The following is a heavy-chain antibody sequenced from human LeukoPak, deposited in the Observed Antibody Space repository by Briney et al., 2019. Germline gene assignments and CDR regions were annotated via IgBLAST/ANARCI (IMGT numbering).Heavy chain of an antibody. CDR2: VMSGRGST. J-gene: IGHJ4*02. D-gene: IGHD3-16*01. CDR3: TRERRGSYYAFES. Sequence: PGGSLRLSCAASGFSVSDYSIGWIRQSPGKGPEWISYVMSGRGSTNYADSVKGRFTISRDNAKNSVALQLDGLRADDTAVYFCTRERRGSYYAFESWGQGTLVTVSS. CDR1: GFSVSDYS. V-gene: IGHV3-11*05.